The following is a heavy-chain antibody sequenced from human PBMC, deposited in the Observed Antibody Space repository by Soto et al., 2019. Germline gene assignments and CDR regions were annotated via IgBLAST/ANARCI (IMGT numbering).Heavy chain of an antibody. CDR3: ARLVYINYVGYYFDY. V-gene: IGHV4-39*01. CDR1: GGSISNSDYY. CDR2: LYYSGTT. J-gene: IGHJ4*02. Sequence: QLQLQESGPGLVKPSETLSLTCTVSGGSISNSDYYWGWIRQPPGQELEWIGTLYYSGTTYFNPSLKSRVTISGDPSKYQFSLKLSSVTAADTAVYYCARLVYINYVGYYFDYWGQGTLVTVSS. D-gene: IGHD4-4*01.